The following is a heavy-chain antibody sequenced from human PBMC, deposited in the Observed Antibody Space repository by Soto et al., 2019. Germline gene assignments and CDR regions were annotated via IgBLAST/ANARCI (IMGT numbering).Heavy chain of an antibody. CDR2: IYYSGSP. V-gene: IGHV4-31*02. CDR3: ARGLKLGDNWFDP. CDR1: CASISSGGYY. D-gene: IGHD3-10*01. Sequence: PSETLSLTCTVSCASISSGGYYWTWIRQHPGKGLEWIGYIYYSGSPYYNPSLKSRVTMSVDTSKNQFSLKLSSVTAADTAVYYCARGLKLGDNWFDPWGQGTLVTVSS. J-gene: IGHJ5*02.